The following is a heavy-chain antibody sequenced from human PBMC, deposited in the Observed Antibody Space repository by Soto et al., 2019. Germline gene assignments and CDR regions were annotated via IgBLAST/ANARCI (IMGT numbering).Heavy chain of an antibody. J-gene: IGHJ4*02. D-gene: IGHD3-22*01. CDR3: AKGGGYYYDSSAYYFFDY. Sequence: GGSLRLSCAASGFTFSSYGMNWVRQTPGKGLEWVSSISGSGARAYYADSVKGRFTISRDDSKNTLYLQMKSLRAEDTAVYYCAKGGGYYYDSSAYYFFDYWGQGTLVTVSS. V-gene: IGHV3-23*01. CDR2: ISGSGARA. CDR1: GFTFSSYG.